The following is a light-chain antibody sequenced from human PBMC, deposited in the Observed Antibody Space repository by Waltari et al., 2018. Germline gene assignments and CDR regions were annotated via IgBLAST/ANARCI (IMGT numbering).Light chain of an antibody. CDR1: SSDVGSYNY. CDR3: SSYTSSVL. V-gene: IGLV2-14*03. Sequence: QSALTQPASVSGSPGQSITISCTGTSSDVGSYNYVSWSQQLPGKPPKTIIYDGSKRPSGVSNRFSGSKSGNTASLTISGLQAEDEADYYCSSYTSSVLFGGGTKLTVL. J-gene: IGLJ2*01. CDR2: DGS.